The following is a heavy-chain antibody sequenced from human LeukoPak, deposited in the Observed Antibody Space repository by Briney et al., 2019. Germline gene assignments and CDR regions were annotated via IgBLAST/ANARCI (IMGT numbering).Heavy chain of an antibody. V-gene: IGHV3-21*01. CDR3: ARWGQLLFRGDVDAFDI. CDR1: GFTSSSYS. CDR2: ISSSTSYI. J-gene: IGHJ3*02. Sequence: GGSLRLSCAASGFTSSSYSMNWVRQAPGKGLEWVSSISSSTSYIYYADSVKGRFTISRDNAKNSLYLQMNSLRAEDTAVYYCARWGQLLFRGDVDAFDIWGQGTMVTVSS. D-gene: IGHD2-21*01.